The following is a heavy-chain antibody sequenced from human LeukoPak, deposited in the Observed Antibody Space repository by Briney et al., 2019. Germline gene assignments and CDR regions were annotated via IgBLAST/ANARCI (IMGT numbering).Heavy chain of an antibody. Sequence: SETLSLTCTVSGGSISSYYWSWIRQPAGKGLEWIGRIYTSGSTNYNPSLKSRVTMSVDTSKNQFSLRLSSVTAADTAVYYCARLGFSNFEFDYWGQGTLVTVSS. D-gene: IGHD4-11*01. CDR2: IYTSGST. V-gene: IGHV4-4*07. CDR1: GGSISSYY. CDR3: ARLGFSNFEFDY. J-gene: IGHJ4*02.